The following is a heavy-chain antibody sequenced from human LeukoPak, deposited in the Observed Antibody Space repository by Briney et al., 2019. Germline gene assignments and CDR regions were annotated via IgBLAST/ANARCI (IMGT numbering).Heavy chain of an antibody. Sequence: PGGSLRLSCAASGFTFSNAWMSWVRQAPGKGLEWVGRIKSKTVGGTTDYAAPVKGRFTISRDDSKNTLYLQMNSLKTEDTAVYYCTTGNMVRGVISASDIWGQGTMVTVSS. CDR1: GFTFSNAW. CDR3: TTGNMVRGVISASDI. D-gene: IGHD3-10*01. J-gene: IGHJ3*02. V-gene: IGHV3-15*01. CDR2: IKSKTVGGTT.